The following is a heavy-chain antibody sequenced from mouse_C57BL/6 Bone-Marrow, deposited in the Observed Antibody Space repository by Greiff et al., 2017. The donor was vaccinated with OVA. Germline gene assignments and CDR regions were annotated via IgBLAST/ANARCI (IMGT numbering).Heavy chain of an antibody. V-gene: IGHV1-63*01. CDR3: ARSLLRRFDY. D-gene: IGHD1-1*01. CDR2: IYPGGGYT. J-gene: IGHJ2*01. CDR1: GYTFTNYW. Sequence: VKLMESGAELVRPGTSVKMSCKASGYTFTNYWIGWAKQRPGHGLEWIGDIYPGGGYTNYNEKFKGKATLTADKSSSTAYMQFSSLTSEDSAIYYCARSLLRRFDYWGQGTTLTVSS.